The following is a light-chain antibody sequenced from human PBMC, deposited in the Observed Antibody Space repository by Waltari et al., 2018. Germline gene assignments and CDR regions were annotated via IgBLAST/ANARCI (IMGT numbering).Light chain of an antibody. CDR2: TAS. CDR3: QQRNSYPIT. Sequence: DIQLTQSPSFLSASVGDRVTITCRSSQGISSLLAWYQQKAGKAPQLLIHTASTVQGGVPSRFSGSGSGTDFTLTISSLQPEDFATYYCQQRNSYPITFGQGTRLDIK. CDR1: QGISSL. J-gene: IGKJ5*01. V-gene: IGKV1-9*01.